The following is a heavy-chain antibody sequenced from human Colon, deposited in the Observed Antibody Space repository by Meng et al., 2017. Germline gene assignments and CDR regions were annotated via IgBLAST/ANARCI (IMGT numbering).Heavy chain of an antibody. J-gene: IGHJ1*01. CDR1: GYEFSRYS. CDR2: ISAYIGTK. V-gene: IGHV1-18*01. Sequence: QVQLVQSGAEVKKPWASVKVSCKASGYEFSRYSISWVRQAPGQGLELMGWISAYIGTKNYVKKFQDRGTMTTDTSTSTAYMELRSLTSDDTAVYYCAREKGTGGGDLDAWGQGTLVTVSS. D-gene: IGHD1-14*01. CDR3: AREKGTGGGDLDA.